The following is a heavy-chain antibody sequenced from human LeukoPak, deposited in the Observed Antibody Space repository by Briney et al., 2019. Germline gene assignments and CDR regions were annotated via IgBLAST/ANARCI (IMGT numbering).Heavy chain of an antibody. V-gene: IGHV1-46*01. Sequence: ASVEVSCKASGYTFASYYMHWVRQAPGQGLEWMGIINPSGGSTSYAQKFQGRVTMTRDTSTSTVYMELSSLRSEDTAVYYCASGKETVDYGDYTPLGYWGQGTLVTVSS. D-gene: IGHD4-17*01. CDR2: INPSGGST. J-gene: IGHJ4*02. CDR1: GYTFASYY. CDR3: ASGKETVDYGDYTPLGY.